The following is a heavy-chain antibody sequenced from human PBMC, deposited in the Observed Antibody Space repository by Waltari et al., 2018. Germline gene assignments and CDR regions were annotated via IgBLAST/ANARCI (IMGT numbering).Heavy chain of an antibody. Sequence: EVQLVESGGGWVQPGGSLRLSCAASGFTFSDHYMDWVRQAPGKGLEWVGRSRNKDNSYFTEYAASVKGSFTIPRDESTNTLYLQMNSLKTEDTAVYYCARGGTMVRGGIDYWGQGTLVTVSS. D-gene: IGHD3-10*01. CDR2: SRNKDNSYFT. CDR3: ARGGTMVRGGIDY. V-gene: IGHV3-72*01. J-gene: IGHJ4*02. CDR1: GFTFSDHY.